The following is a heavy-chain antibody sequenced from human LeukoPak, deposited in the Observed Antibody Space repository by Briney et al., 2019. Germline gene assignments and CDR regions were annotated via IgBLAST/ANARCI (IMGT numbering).Heavy chain of an antibody. CDR3: AAGYSSGWNPYYYYGMDV. CDR2: IIPIFGTA. CDR1: GGTFSSYA. V-gene: IGHV1-69*13. D-gene: IGHD6-19*01. Sequence: GASVKVSCKASGGTFSSYAISWVRQAPGQGLEWKGGIIPIFGTANYAQKFQGRVTITADESTSTAYMELSSLRSEDTAVYYCAAGYSSGWNPYYYYGMDVWGQGTTVTVSS. J-gene: IGHJ6*02.